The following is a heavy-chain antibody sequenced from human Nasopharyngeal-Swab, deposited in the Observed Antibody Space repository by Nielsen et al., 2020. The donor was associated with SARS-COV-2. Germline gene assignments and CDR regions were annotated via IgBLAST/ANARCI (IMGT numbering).Heavy chain of an antibody. CDR1: GGTFSSYA. V-gene: IGHV1-69*04. Sequence: SVKVSCKASGGTFSSYAISWVRQAPGQGLEWMGRIIPILGIANYAQKFQGRVTITADKSTSTAYMELSSLRSEDTAVYYCARGLKKLLWFGELRYYFDYWGQGTLVTVSS. J-gene: IGHJ4*02. D-gene: IGHD3-10*01. CDR2: IIPILGIA. CDR3: ARGLKKLLWFGELRYYFDY.